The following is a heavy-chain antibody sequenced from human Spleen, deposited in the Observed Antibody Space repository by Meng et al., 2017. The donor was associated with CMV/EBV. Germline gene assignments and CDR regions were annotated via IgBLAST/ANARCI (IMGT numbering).Heavy chain of an antibody. D-gene: IGHD3-10*01. CDR3: TTAARSSGFDY. CDR2: IKSKTDGGTT. Sequence: GESLKISCAASGFTFSNAWMSWVRQAPGKGLEWVGRIKSKTDGGTTDYAAPVKGRFTISRDDSKNTLYLQMNSLKTEDTAMYYCTTAARSSGFDYWGQGTLVTVSS. CDR1: GFTFSNAW. V-gene: IGHV3-15*01. J-gene: IGHJ4*02.